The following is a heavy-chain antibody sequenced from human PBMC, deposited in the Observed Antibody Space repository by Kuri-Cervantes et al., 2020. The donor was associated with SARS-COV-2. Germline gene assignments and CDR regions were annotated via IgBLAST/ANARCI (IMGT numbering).Heavy chain of an antibody. CDR3: AREMKDCSSTSCYDLGGGHHFDY. D-gene: IGHD2-2*01. V-gene: IGHV4-39*07. CDR2: TYSSGST. J-gene: IGHJ4*02. CDR1: GGSISSSTYF. Sequence: SETLSLTCTVSGGSISSSTYFWGWIRQPPGKGLEWIGSTYSSGSTQYSPSLKSRVTMSVDTSKNQFSLKLSSVTAADTAVYYCAREMKDCSSTSCYDLGGGHHFDYWGQGTLVTVSS.